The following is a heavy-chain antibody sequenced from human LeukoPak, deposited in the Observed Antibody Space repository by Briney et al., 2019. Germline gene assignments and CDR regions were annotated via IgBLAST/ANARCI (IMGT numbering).Heavy chain of an antibody. V-gene: IGHV3-21*04. J-gene: IGHJ4*02. CDR2: ISSSSSYI. CDR3: AKKGGRSGYYSDY. CDR1: GFTFSSYS. Sequence: GGSLRLSCAASGFTFSSYSMNWVRQAPGKGLEWVSSISSSSSYIYYADSVKGRFTISRDNSKNTLYLQMNSLRAEDTAVYYCAKKGGRSGYYSDYWGQGTLVTVSS. D-gene: IGHD3-22*01.